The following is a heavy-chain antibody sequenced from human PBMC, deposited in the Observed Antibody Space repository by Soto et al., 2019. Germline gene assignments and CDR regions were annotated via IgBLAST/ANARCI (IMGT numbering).Heavy chain of an antibody. CDR3: AREGRDGYHLPDYYFDY. CDR2: ISYDGSNR. V-gene: IGHV3-30-3*01. D-gene: IGHD5-12*01. CDR1: GFTFSSYA. J-gene: IGHJ4*02. Sequence: QVQLVESGGGVVQPERSLRLSCAASGFTFSSYAMHWVRQAPGKGLEWVAVISYDGSNRYYADSVKGRFTISRDNSKNTLYLQMNSLRAEDTAVYYCAREGRDGYHLPDYYFDYWGQGTLVTVSS.